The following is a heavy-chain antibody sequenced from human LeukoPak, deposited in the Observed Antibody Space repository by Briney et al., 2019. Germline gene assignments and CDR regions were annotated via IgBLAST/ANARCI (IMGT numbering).Heavy chain of an antibody. J-gene: IGHJ3*02. D-gene: IGHD4-17*01. Sequence: SETLSLTCTVSGGSISSYYWSWIRQPAGKGLEWIGRIYTSGSTNYNPSLNSRVTMSVDTSKNQFSLNLTSVTAADTAVFYCARESGDYYRAFDIWGQGTMVTVSS. CDR2: IYTSGST. CDR1: GGSISSYY. CDR3: ARESGDYYRAFDI. V-gene: IGHV4-4*07.